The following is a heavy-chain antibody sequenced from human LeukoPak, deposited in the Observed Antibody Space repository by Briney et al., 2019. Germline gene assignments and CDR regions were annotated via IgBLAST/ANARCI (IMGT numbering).Heavy chain of an antibody. CDR3: AKHLTATNTYIFFGLDV. V-gene: IGHV3-9*01. CDR2: INWNGGGT. J-gene: IGHJ6*02. CDR1: GFSFKDYG. D-gene: IGHD1-26*01. Sequence: GGSLRLSCAATGFSFKDYGMHWVRQPPGKGLEWVSAINWNGGGTDYADSGKGRFTISRDNAKNSLYLQLSSLRPEDTALYYCAKHLTATNTYIFFGLDVWGQGPSVTVSS.